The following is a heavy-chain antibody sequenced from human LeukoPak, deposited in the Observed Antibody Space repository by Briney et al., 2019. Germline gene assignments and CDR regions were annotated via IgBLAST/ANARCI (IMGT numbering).Heavy chain of an antibody. V-gene: IGHV3-21*01. D-gene: IGHD3-3*01. Sequence: PGGFLRLSCAASGFTFSSYSMNWVRQAPGKGLEWVSSISSSSSYIYYADSVKGRFTISRDNAKNSLYLQMNSLRAEDTAVYYCAREPIFGVVIIPFDYWGQGTLVTVSS. CDR2: ISSSSSYI. CDR1: GFTFSSYS. CDR3: AREPIFGVVIIPFDY. J-gene: IGHJ4*02.